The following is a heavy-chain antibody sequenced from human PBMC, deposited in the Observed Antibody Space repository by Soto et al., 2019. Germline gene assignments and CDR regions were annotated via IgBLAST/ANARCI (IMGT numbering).Heavy chain of an antibody. J-gene: IGHJ4*02. D-gene: IGHD3-22*01. V-gene: IGHV3-49*04. Sequence: GESLKISCTASGFTFGDYAMSWVRQAPGKGLEWVGFIRSKAYGGTTEYAASVKGRFTISRDDSKSIAYLQMNSLKTEDTAVYYCTRAGYYDSSGRIPDYWGQGTLVTVSS. CDR3: TRAGYYDSSGRIPDY. CDR2: IRSKAYGGTT. CDR1: GFTFGDYA.